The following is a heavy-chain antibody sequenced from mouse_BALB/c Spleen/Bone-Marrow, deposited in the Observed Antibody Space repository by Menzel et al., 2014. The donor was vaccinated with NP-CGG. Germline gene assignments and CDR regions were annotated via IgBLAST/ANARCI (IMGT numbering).Heavy chain of an antibody. CDR3: ARSPGEVNY. J-gene: IGHJ3*01. V-gene: IGHV14-3*02. Sequence: EVQLQQSGAELVKPGASVKLSCTASGFNIKDAYMHWVKQRPAQGLEWIGRIAPANGNTEYDPKFLDKATITADTSPNTAYLQLSSLTSEDTAVYYCARSPGEVNYWGQGTLVTVSA. CDR1: GFNIKDAY. D-gene: IGHD1-3*01. CDR2: IAPANGNT.